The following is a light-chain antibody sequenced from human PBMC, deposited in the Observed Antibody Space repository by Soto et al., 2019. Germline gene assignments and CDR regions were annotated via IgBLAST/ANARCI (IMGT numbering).Light chain of an antibody. Sequence: QSVLTQPPSVSGAPGQRIIISCTESSSNIGAGFDVHWYQHLPGTAPKLLVYDNDNRPSGLPARFSDSRSGTSASLAITSLQADDEADYYCQSYDNSLSGVVFGGGTKLTVL. CDR1: SSNIGAGFD. V-gene: IGLV1-40*01. J-gene: IGLJ2*01. CDR2: DND. CDR3: QSYDNSLSGVV.